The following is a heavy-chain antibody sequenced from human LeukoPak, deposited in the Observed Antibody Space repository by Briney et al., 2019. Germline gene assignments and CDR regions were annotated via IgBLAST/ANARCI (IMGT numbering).Heavy chain of an antibody. D-gene: IGHD3-22*01. CDR2: INHSGST. CDR3: ARGEEAVVVITRPSYFDY. Sequence: SETLSLTCAVYGGSFSGYYWSWIRQPPGKGLEWIGEINHSGSTNYNPSLKSRVTISVDTSRNQLSLKLSSVTAADTAVYYCARGEEAVVVITRPSYFDYWGQGTLVTVSS. J-gene: IGHJ4*02. CDR1: GGSFSGYY. V-gene: IGHV4-34*01.